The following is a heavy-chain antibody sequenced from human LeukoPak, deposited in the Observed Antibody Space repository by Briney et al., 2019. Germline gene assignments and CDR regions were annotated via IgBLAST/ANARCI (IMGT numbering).Heavy chain of an antibody. J-gene: IGHJ5*02. CDR2: IYNSGST. CDR1: ASSINNTYY. D-gene: IGHD2-21*02. Sequence: KPSETLSLTCAGSASSINNTYYWGWIRQPPGKGLEWIGSIYNSGSTYYNPSLRSRVTISVDTFKNQFSLKLRSVTAATAAVYSCSRIYCGGDCYQFDPWGQGTLVTVSS. V-gene: IGHV4-38-2*01. CDR3: SRIYCGGDCYQFDP.